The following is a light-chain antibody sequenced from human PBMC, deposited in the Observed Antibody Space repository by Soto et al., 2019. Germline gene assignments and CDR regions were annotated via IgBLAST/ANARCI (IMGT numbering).Light chain of an antibody. V-gene: IGKV1-5*01. J-gene: IGKJ5*01. CDR1: QGVVRW. CDR2: DAS. Sequence: DIQMTQSPSTLSASVGDRVTITCRASQGVVRWLAWYQQKPGKAPKLLIYDASSLESGVPSRFSGSGSGTEFTLTISGLQPDDFATYYCQQFNSYPITFGQGTRLEIK. CDR3: QQFNSYPIT.